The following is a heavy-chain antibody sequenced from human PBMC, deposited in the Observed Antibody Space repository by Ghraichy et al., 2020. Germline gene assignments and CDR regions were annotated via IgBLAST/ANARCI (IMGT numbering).Heavy chain of an antibody. CDR2: IYTSGST. D-gene: IGHD3-22*01. J-gene: IGHJ4*02. CDR3: AGRATYYYDSSGYYYSN. CDR1: GGSISSYY. V-gene: IGHV4-4*09. Sequence: SETLSLTCTVSGGSISSYYWSWIRQPPGKGLEWIGYIYTSGSTNYNPSLKSRVTISVDTSKNQFSLKLSSVTAAVTAVYYCAGRATYYYDSSGYYYSNWGQGTLVTVSS.